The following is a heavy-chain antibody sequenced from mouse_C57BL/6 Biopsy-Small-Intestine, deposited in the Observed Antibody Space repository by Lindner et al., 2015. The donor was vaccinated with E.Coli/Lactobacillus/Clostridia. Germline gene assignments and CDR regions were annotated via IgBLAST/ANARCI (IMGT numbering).Heavy chain of an antibody. Sequence: VQLQESGPGMVKPSQSLSLTCTVTGYSITSGYDRHWIRHFPGNKLEWMGYISYSGSTNYNPSLKSRISITHDTSKNHFFLKLNSVTTEDTATYYCARGYYGSSYGYYFDYWGQGITLTVSS. CDR1: GYSITSGYD. V-gene: IGHV3-1*01. J-gene: IGHJ2*01. CDR2: ISYSGST. CDR3: ARGYYGSSYGYYFDY. D-gene: IGHD1-1*01.